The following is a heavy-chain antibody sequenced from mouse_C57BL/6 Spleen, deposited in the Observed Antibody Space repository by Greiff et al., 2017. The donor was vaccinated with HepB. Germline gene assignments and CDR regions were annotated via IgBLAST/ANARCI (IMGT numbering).Heavy chain of an antibody. V-gene: IGHV5-6*01. CDR2: ISSGGSYT. D-gene: IGHD2-2*01. CDR1: GFTFSSYG. J-gene: IGHJ4*01. CDR3: ARQTMVTTTDYYYAMDY. Sequence: EVKLMESGGDLVKPGGSLKLSCAASGFTFSSYGMSWVRQTPDKRLEWVATISSGGSYTYYPDSVKGRFTISRDNAKNTLYLQMSRLKSEDTAMYYCARQTMVTTTDYYYAMDYWGQGTSVTVSS.